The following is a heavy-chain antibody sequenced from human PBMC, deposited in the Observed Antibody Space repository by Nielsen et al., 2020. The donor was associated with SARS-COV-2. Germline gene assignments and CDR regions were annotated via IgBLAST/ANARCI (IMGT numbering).Heavy chain of an antibody. V-gene: IGHV1-69*04. CDR3: ARVWGDYGRSRYYGMDV. CDR1: GGTFGSYA. D-gene: IGHD4-17*01. CDR2: IIPILGIA. J-gene: IGHJ6*02. Sequence: SVKVSCKASGGTFGSYAISWVRQAPGQGLEWMGRIIPILGIANYAQKFQGRVTITADESTSTAYMELSSLRSEDTAVYYCARVWGDYGRSRYYGMDVWGQGTTVTVSS.